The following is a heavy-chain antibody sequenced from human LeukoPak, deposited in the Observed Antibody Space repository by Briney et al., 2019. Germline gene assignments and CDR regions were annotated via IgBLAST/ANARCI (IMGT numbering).Heavy chain of an antibody. CDR3: VRVTIAAAVTFGFDP. Sequence: SETLSLTCTVSGGSISSYYWSWIRQPPGKGLKWIGYIYYSGSTNYNPSLRSRVTISVDTSKNQFSLKLSAVTAADTAVYYWVRVTIAAAVTFGFDPWGQGTLVTVSS. V-gene: IGHV4-59*01. CDR1: GGSISSYY. D-gene: IGHD6-13*01. J-gene: IGHJ5*02. CDR2: IYYSGST.